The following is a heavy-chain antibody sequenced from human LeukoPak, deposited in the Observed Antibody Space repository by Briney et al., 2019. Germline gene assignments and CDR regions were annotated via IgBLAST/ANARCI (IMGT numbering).Heavy chain of an antibody. J-gene: IGHJ6*03. V-gene: IGHV4-34*01. D-gene: IGHD3-22*01. CDR3: ARRSRTYYYDSSGYYYSHYYYMDV. Sequence: PSETLSLTCAVYGGSFSGYYWSWIRQPPGKGLEWIGEINHSGSTNYNPSLKSRVTISVDTSKNQFSLKLSSVTAADTAVYYCARRSRTYYYDSSGYYYSHYYYMDVWGKGTTVTISS. CDR1: GGSFSGYY. CDR2: INHSGST.